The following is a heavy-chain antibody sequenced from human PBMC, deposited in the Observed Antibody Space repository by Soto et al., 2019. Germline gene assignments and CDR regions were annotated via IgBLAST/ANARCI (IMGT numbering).Heavy chain of an antibody. CDR3: ARGGASSQWFDP. Sequence: PSETLSLTCTVSGGSISSSSYYWGWIRQPPGKGLEWIGSIYYSGSTYYNPSLKSRVTISVHTSKNQFSLKLSSVTAADTAVYYCARGGASSQWFDPWGQGTLVTFSS. V-gene: IGHV4-39*01. J-gene: IGHJ5*02. CDR2: IYYSGST. D-gene: IGHD2-15*01. CDR1: GGSISSSSYY.